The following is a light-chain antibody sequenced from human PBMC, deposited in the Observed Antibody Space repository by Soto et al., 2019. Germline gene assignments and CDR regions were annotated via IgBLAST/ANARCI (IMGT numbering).Light chain of an antibody. Sequence: QPVLTQPPSVSGAPGQRVTISCTGSSSNIGAGYDVHWYQQLPGTAPKLLIHGNNNRPSGVPDRFSGSKSGTSASLAFTGLQAEDEGDYYCQSFDSSLSGVVFGGGTKLTVL. CDR3: QSFDSSLSGVV. J-gene: IGLJ2*01. V-gene: IGLV1-40*01. CDR1: SSNIGAGYD. CDR2: GNN.